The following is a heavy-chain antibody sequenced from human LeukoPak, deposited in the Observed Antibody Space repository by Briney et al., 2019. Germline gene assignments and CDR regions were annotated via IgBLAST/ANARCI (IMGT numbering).Heavy chain of an antibody. D-gene: IGHD3-22*01. CDR2: INAANGST. CDR3: AGTYYYDSSGYYSAFDY. V-gene: IGHV1-3*01. CDR1: GDTFTDYA. J-gene: IGHJ4*02. Sequence: APVKVSCRASGDTFTDYAMHWVRQAPGQRLEWMGWINAANGSTKYSQNFQGRVTITRDTSASRAYMELSSLRSEDTAVYYCAGTYYYDSSGYYSAFDYWGQGTLVTVSS.